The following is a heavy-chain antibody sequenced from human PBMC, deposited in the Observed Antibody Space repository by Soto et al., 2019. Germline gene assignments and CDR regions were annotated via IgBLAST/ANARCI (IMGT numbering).Heavy chain of an antibody. CDR3: GITGASGHLDY. D-gene: IGHD3-10*01. CDR2: FDGEDGQT. Sequence: ASVKSSCKVSGYSFSEMSMHWVRQTPEKGLEWMGSFDGEDGQTMYAQKFQGRVTMTEDTSADTAYMELSSLRSDDTAVYYCGITGASGHLDYWGQGSRVTVSS. CDR1: GYSFSEMS. V-gene: IGHV1-24*01. J-gene: IGHJ4*02.